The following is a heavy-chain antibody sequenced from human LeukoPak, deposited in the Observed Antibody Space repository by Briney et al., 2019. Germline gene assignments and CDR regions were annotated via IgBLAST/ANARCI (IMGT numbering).Heavy chain of an antibody. CDR3: AGMYYDVLTGYSYFDY. Sequence: SETLSLTCTVSGGSISNYYWSWIRQPPGKGLEWIGYISYGGSTRYNPSLKSRVSTSLDTSKNQFSLKLSSVTAADTAVYYCAGMYYDVLTGYSYFDYWGQGTLVTVSS. V-gene: IGHV4-59*01. D-gene: IGHD3-9*01. J-gene: IGHJ4*02. CDR1: GGSISNYY. CDR2: ISYGGST.